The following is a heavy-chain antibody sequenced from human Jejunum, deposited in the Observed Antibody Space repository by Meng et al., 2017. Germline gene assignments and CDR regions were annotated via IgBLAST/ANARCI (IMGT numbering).Heavy chain of an antibody. V-gene: IGHV3-49*03. D-gene: IGHD5-12*01. CDR3: TRDSWGYMPPNTFDI. CDR2: IKNKAYGETA. J-gene: IGHJ3*02. Sequence: GGSLRLSCTPSGFTFRDYVISWFRQAPGKGLEWVGFIKNKAYGETADYAASVRGRFTISRDDSKSIAYLQMNNLKTEDTAMYYCTRDSWGYMPPNTFDIWGQGKMVNVAS. CDR1: GFTFRDYV.